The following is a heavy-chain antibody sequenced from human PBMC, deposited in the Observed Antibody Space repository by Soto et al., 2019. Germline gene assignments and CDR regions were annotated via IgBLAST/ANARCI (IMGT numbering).Heavy chain of an antibody. V-gene: IGHV5-51*01. J-gene: IGHJ6*02. CDR3: ARWAGINKVRGRLGYGLDV. CDR2: IYPGDSDT. Sequence: GESLKICCKGAGCKFTTYWSGWVRKMPGKGLEWMATIYPGDSDTRYRPSFQGQVIISADKSITTAYLQWSSLKASDTAMYYCARWAGINKVRGRLGYGLDVWGQGTTVTVSS. D-gene: IGHD3-10*01. CDR1: GCKFTTYW.